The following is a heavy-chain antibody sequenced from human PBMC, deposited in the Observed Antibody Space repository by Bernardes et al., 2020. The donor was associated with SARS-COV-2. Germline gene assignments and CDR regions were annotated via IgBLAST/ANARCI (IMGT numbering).Heavy chain of an antibody. J-gene: IGHJ4*02. V-gene: IGHV4-4*02. CDR3: AKDDIRPLFGAPGFDS. D-gene: IGHD3-3*01. CDR2: TYHTGTT. Sequence: SETLSLTCAVSGDSVSSSTWWIWVRQSPGVGLEYIGETYHTGTTKYKSSLKSRVTLSVDKPNNQFSLTLTSVTAADTAVYYCAKDDIRPLFGAPGFDSWGQGTLVTVSS. CDR1: GDSVSSSTW.